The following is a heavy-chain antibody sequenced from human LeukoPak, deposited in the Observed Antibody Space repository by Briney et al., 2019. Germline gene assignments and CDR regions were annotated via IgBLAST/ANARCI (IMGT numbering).Heavy chain of an antibody. V-gene: IGHV1-69*04. Sequence: ASVKVSCKASGGTFSSYTISWVRPAPGQGLEWMGRIIPILGIANYAQKFQGRVTITADKSTSTAYMELSSLRSEDTAVYYCARDRGVGATPPFDYWGQGTLVTVSS. D-gene: IGHD1-26*01. CDR1: GGTFSSYT. J-gene: IGHJ4*02. CDR2: IIPILGIA. CDR3: ARDRGVGATPPFDY.